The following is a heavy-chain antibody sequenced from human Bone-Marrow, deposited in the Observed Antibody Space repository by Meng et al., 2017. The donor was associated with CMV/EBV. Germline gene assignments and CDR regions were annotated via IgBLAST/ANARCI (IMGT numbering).Heavy chain of an antibody. Sequence: GGSRRPSCKGSGYSFTSYWIGWVRQMPGKGLEWMGIIYPGDSDTRYSPSFQGQVTISADKSISTAYLQWSSLKASDTAMYYCARQDCSSTSCYYPIWGQGSMVTVPS. CDR1: GYSFTSYW. J-gene: IGHJ3*02. D-gene: IGHD2-2*01. CDR2: IYPGDSDT. V-gene: IGHV5-51*01. CDR3: ARQDCSSTSCYYPI.